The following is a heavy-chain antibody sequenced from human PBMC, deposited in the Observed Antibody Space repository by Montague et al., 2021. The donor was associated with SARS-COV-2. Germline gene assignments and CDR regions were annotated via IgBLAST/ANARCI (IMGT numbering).Heavy chain of an antibody. CDR2: ISYSGNT. CDR1: GVSSSRTTSY. Sequence: SETLSLTCTVSGVSSSRTTSYWAWIRQPPGKALEWLGSISYSGNTNYNSSLKSRVTISIDTSKNQFSLRLTSVSAADTAVYYCARRYGSAFDYWGQGTLVTVSS. D-gene: IGHD3-10*01. V-gene: IGHV4-39*01. CDR3: ARRYGSAFDY. J-gene: IGHJ4*02.